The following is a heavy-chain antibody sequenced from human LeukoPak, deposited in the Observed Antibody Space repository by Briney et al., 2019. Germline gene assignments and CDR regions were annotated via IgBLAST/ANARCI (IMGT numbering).Heavy chain of an antibody. J-gene: IGHJ5*02. CDR2: IYYSGST. D-gene: IGHD3-16*01. CDR3: ARALLGVGFDP. CDR1: GGSISSYY. Sequence: PSETLSLTCTVSGGSISSYYWSWIRQPPGKGLEWIGYIYYSGSTNYNPSLKSRVTISVDTSKNQFSLKLSSVTAADTAVYYCARALLGVGFDPWGQGTLVTVSS. V-gene: IGHV4-59*12.